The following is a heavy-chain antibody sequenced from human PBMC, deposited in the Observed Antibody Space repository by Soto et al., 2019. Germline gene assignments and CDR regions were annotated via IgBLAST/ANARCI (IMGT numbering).Heavy chain of an antibody. CDR1: GGSFSGYY. J-gene: IGHJ5*02. Sequence: QVQIQQWGAGLLKPSETLSLICAVYGGSFSGYYWSWIRQPPGKGLKWIGEINHSGTTNYNPSLKRRVTTSIDTSRNQFSLRLSSVTAADTAVYYCARGRSYYGAGSLNWFDPWGHGTLVTVSS. CDR3: ARGRSYYGAGSLNWFDP. D-gene: IGHD3-10*01. CDR2: INHSGTT. V-gene: IGHV4-34*01.